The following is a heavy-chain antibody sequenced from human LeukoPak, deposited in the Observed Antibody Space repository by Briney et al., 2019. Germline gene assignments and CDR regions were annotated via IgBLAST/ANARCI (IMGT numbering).Heavy chain of an antibody. CDR2: IYYSGST. CDR3: ARVAAMAPQTFDY. CDR1: GGSISSDNFY. Sequence: SETLSLTCTVSGGSISSDNFYWGWIRQPPGKGLEWIGSIYYSGSTYYNPSLKSRVTISVDTSKNQFSLKLSSVTAADTAVYYCARVAAMAPQTFDYWGQGTLVTVSS. D-gene: IGHD5-18*01. V-gene: IGHV4-39*07. J-gene: IGHJ4*02.